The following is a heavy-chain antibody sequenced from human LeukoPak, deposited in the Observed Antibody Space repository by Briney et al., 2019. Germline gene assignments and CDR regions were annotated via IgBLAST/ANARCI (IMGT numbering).Heavy chain of an antibody. CDR2: INPSGGST. J-gene: IGHJ4*02. CDR1: GYTFTSYY. V-gene: IGHV1-46*01. D-gene: IGHD2-21*02. Sequence: GASVKVSCKASGYTFTSYYMHWVRQAPGQGLEWMGIINPSGGSTSYAQKFQGRVTMTRDMSTSTVYMELSSLRSEDTAVYCCARGIGDRFRLQHVIDYWGQGTLVTVSS. CDR3: ARGIGDRFRLQHVIDY.